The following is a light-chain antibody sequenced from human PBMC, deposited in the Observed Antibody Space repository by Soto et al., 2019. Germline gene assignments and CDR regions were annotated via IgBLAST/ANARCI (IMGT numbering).Light chain of an antibody. CDR2: HVT. Sequence: QTALTQPASVSGSPGQSITISCTGTSSDIGHYDYVSWYQQHPGKAPKLMIYHVTYRPSGVSNRYSGSKSGNSASLTISGLQADDEADYYCCSLTTSHTYVFGSGTKVTVL. V-gene: IGLV2-14*03. CDR1: SSDIGHYDY. CDR3: CSLTTSHTYV. J-gene: IGLJ1*01.